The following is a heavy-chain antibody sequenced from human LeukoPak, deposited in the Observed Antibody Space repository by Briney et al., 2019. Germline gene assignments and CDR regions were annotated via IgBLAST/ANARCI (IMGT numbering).Heavy chain of an antibody. CDR3: ARGDYYDSSGYYQVDY. CDR1: GFTFRNYD. Sequence: PGGSLRLSCAASGFTFRNYDMNWVRQAPGKGLEWVSYITRSGSTVYYADSVKGRFTISRDNSKNSLYLQMNSLRAEDTAVYYCARGDYYDSSGYYQVDYWGQGTLVTVSS. V-gene: IGHV3-48*03. D-gene: IGHD3-22*01. J-gene: IGHJ4*02. CDR2: ITRSGSTV.